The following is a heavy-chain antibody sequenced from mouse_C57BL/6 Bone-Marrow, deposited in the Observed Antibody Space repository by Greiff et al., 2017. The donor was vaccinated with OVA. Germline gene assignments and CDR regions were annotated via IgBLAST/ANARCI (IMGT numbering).Heavy chain of an antibody. V-gene: IGHV1-85*01. CDR3: ARDYGSSYDY. Sequence: QVQLQQSGPELVKPGASVKLSCKASGYTFTSYDINGVKQRPGQGLAWIGWIYPRDGSTKYNEKFKGKATLTVDTSSSTAYMELHSLTSADSAVYFCARDYGSSYDYWGQGTTLTVSS. CDR2: IYPRDGST. J-gene: IGHJ2*01. D-gene: IGHD1-1*01. CDR1: GYTFTSYD.